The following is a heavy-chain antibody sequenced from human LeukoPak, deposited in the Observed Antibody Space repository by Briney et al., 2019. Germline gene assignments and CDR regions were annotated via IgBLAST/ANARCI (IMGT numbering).Heavy chain of an antibody. CDR2: ISSSSSYI. J-gene: IGHJ4*02. CDR3: ARVIGGYGDY. Sequence: PGGSLRLSCAASGFTFSSYSMNWVRQAPGKGLECVLSISSSSSYIYYADSVKGRFTITRDNAKNSLYLQMNSLSAEDTAVYYCARVIGGYGDYWGQGTLVTVSS. V-gene: IGHV3-21*01. D-gene: IGHD5-12*01. CDR1: GFTFSSYS.